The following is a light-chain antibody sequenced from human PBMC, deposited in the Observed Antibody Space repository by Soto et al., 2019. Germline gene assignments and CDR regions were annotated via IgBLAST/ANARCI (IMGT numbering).Light chain of an antibody. V-gene: IGKV1-5*03. CDR2: KAS. Sequence: DIQMTQSPSTLSASVGDRVTINCRASQSINSWLAWYQHKPGKAPKLLIYKASSLESGVPSRFSGSGSGTEFTLTISTLQTEDFTSYYCLQDSSHSWTFGQETKVE. CDR1: QSINSW. J-gene: IGKJ1*01. CDR3: LQDSSHSWT.